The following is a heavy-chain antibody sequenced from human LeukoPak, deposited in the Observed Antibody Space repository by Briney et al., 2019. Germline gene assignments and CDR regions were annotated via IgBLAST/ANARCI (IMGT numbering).Heavy chain of an antibody. V-gene: IGHV3-7*01. D-gene: IGHD4-23*01. CDR2: IKQDGSEK. CDR1: GFTFSSYW. J-gene: IGHJ4*02. CDR3: ARDRGYGGNFDY. Sequence: GGSLRLSCAASGFTFSSYWMSWVRQAPGKGLEWVANIKQDGSEKYYADSVKGRFTISRDNSKNTLYLQMNSLRAEDTAVYYCARDRGYGGNFDYWGQGTLVTVSS.